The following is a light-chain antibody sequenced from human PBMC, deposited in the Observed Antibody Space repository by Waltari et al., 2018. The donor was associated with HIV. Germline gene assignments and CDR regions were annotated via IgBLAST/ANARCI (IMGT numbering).Light chain of an antibody. CDR2: DVT. CDR3: VSYTEKDTFLL. CDR1: SNDIGTYNF. V-gene: IGLV2-8*01. Sequence: QSALTQPPSASGSPGQSVAISCTGSSNDIGTYNFVSWYQHHPGKAPKLLIYDVTRRPPGIPDRFAGTKSGYTAPLTVSDLQVEDEADYYCVSYTEKDTFLLFGGGTKLAV. J-gene: IGLJ2*01.